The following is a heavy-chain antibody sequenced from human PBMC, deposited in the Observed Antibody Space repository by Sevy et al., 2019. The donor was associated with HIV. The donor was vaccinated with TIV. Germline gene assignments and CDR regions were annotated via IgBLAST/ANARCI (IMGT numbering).Heavy chain of an antibody. CDR1: GFTFSNAW. D-gene: IGHD3-3*01. Sequence: GGSLRLSCAASGFTFSNAWMSWVRQAPGKGLEWVGRIKSKTDGGTRDYAAPVKGRFTISRDDSKNTLYLQMNSLKTEDTAVYYCTTDLLIGYYDSWSGYPVHDAFDIWGQGTMVTVSS. CDR3: TTDLLIGYYDSWSGYPVHDAFDI. J-gene: IGHJ3*02. CDR2: IKSKTDGGTR. V-gene: IGHV3-15*01.